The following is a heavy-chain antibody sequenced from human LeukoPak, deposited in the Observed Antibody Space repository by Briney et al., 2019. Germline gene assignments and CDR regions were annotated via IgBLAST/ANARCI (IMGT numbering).Heavy chain of an antibody. Sequence: ASVKVSCKASGYTFTSYGISWVRQAPGQGLEWMGWISAYNGNTNYAQKLQGRVTMTTDTSTSTAYMELRSLRSDDTAVYYCARELILDIVVVPAAMANWFDPRGQGTLVTVSS. CDR3: ARELILDIVVVPAAMANWFDP. D-gene: IGHD2-2*01. CDR1: GYTFTSYG. CDR2: ISAYNGNT. V-gene: IGHV1-18*01. J-gene: IGHJ5*02.